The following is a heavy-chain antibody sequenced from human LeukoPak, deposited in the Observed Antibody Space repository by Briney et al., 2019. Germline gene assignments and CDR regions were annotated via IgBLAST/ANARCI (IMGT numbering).Heavy chain of an antibody. Sequence: SLLLSCAVSGFPFDDYAMHWVRPVPGKGLEWVSGINWNRDSITYADSVKGRFTTYRDNAKNSLYLQMNSLRAEDTAFYYGAINGGGDSGYGNFDYWGQGTLVTVSS. J-gene: IGHJ4*02. V-gene: IGHV3-9*01. D-gene: IGHD5-12*01. CDR2: INWNRDSI. CDR1: GFPFDDYA. CDR3: AINGGGDSGYGNFDY.